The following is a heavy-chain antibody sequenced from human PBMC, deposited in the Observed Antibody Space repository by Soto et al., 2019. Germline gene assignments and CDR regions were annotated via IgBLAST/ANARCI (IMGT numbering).Heavy chain of an antibody. D-gene: IGHD3-16*01. Sequence: DVQLVESGGGLVQPGGSLRLSCAASGFSFSIYSVNWVRQAPGKGLEWVSYIRSSSSTIYYADSVKGRFTISIDNAKNSRYLQMDSLRAEDTAVYYCARDHLWGFDYWGQGSLVTVSS. V-gene: IGHV3-48*01. CDR3: ARDHLWGFDY. CDR1: GFSFSIYS. CDR2: IRSSSSTI. J-gene: IGHJ4*02.